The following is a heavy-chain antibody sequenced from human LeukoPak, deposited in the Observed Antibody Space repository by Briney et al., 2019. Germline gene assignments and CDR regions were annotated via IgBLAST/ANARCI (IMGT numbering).Heavy chain of an antibody. Sequence: PSETLSLTCTVSGGSISNYYWTWIRQPAGKGPEWIGRIYTSGSTNYNPSLKSRVTMSVDTSKNQFSLKLSSVTAADTAVYYCAREDYYGTNFDYWGQGTLVTVSS. D-gene: IGHD3-10*01. V-gene: IGHV4-4*07. CDR2: IYTSGST. J-gene: IGHJ4*02. CDR3: AREDYYGTNFDY. CDR1: GGSISNYY.